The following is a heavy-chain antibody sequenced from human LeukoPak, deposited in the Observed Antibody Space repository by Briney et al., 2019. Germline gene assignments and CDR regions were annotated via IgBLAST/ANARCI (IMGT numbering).Heavy chain of an antibody. D-gene: IGHD2-2*01. J-gene: IGHJ4*02. Sequence: GGSLRLSCAASGFTFNSYTMNWVRQAPGKGLEWVSSISSGSSYIYYADSVKGRFTISRDNAKNSLYLQMNSLRAEDTAVYYCARGEGTSPAPFDYWGLGTLVTVSS. CDR3: ARGEGTSPAPFDY. CDR2: ISSGSSYI. V-gene: IGHV3-21*01. CDR1: GFTFNSYT.